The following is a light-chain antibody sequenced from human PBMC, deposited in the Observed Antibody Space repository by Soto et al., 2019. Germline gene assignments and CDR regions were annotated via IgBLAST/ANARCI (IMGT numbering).Light chain of an antibody. CDR1: QSVSSSH. Sequence: EIVLTQSPGTLSLSPGERAILSCRASQSVSSSHLAWYQQKPGQALRLLIYGASSRATGIPDRFSGSGSGTDFTLTISRLEPEDFAVYYCQQYGTSPPYTFGQGTKLEIK. CDR2: GAS. J-gene: IGKJ2*01. CDR3: QQYGTSPPYT. V-gene: IGKV3-20*01.